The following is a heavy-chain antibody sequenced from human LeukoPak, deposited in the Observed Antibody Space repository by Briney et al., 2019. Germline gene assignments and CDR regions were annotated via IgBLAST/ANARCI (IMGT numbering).Heavy chain of an antibody. D-gene: IGHD5/OR15-5a*01. V-gene: IGHV3-33*05. CDR3: ASPYSVFDY. Sequence: GGSLRLSCEISGFNFSHYGMHWVRQAPGKGLEWVADISHDASNIYYADSVKGRFTISRDNAKNTLFLQLNSLRAEDTAVYYCASPYSVFDYWGQGTLVTVSS. CDR2: ISHDASNI. J-gene: IGHJ4*02. CDR1: GFNFSHYG.